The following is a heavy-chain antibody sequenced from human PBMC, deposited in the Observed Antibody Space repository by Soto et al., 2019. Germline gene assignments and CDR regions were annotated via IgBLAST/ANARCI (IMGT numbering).Heavy chain of an antibody. V-gene: IGHV4-34*01. CDR1: GGSFSGYY. Sequence: QVQLQQWGAGLLKPSETLSLTCAVYGGSFSGYYWSWIRQPPGKGLEWIGEINHSGSTNYNPSLKSRVTISVDTSKNHFSLKLSSVTAADTAVYYCARGRVFDPWGQGTLVTVSS. CDR2: INHSGST. CDR3: ARGRVFDP. J-gene: IGHJ5*02.